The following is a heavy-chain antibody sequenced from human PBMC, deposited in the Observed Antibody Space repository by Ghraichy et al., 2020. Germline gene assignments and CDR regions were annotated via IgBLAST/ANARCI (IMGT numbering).Heavy chain of an antibody. J-gene: IGHJ4*02. CDR3: ARDSDYYWTYYFDY. CDR2: ISSSSSTI. CDR1: GFTFSSYS. V-gene: IGHV3-48*01. Sequence: GESLNISCAASGFTFSSYSMNWVRQAPGKGLEWVSYISSSSSTIYYADSVKGRFTISRDNAKNSLYLQMNSLRAEDTAVYYCARDSDYYWTYYFDYWGQGTLVTVSS. D-gene: IGHD3-10*01.